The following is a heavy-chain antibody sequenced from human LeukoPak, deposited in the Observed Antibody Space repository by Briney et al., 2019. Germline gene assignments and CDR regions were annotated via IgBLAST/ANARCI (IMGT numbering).Heavy chain of an antibody. CDR1: GFTVSGTY. Sequence: GGSLRLSCAASGFTVSGTYMSWVRQAPGKGLEWVAHVKPDGSEKSYVDSVKGRFTISRDNAQNSLYLQMNSLRAEDTAVYYCARDRGYYVFDYWGQGTLVTVSS. CDR3: ARDRGYYVFDY. D-gene: IGHD3-22*01. J-gene: IGHJ4*02. V-gene: IGHV3-7*01. CDR2: VKPDGSEK.